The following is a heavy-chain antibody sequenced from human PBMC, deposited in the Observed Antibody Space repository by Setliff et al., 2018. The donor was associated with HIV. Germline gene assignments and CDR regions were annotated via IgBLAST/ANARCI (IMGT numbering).Heavy chain of an antibody. CDR3: VRGIVGASVFNY. D-gene: IGHD1-26*01. CDR2: ISPDGSVI. J-gene: IGHJ4*02. V-gene: IGHV3-74*01. Sequence: GGSLRLSCAASGFTFMNYAMSWVRQAPGKGLAWVSRISPDGSVINYAGSVKGRFTISRDNAKNTLYLQMNGLRAEDTAVYYCVRGIVGASVFNYWGQGTQVTVSS. CDR1: GFTFMNYA.